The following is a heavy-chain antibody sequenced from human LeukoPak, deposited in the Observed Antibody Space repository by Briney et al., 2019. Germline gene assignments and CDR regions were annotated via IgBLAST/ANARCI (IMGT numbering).Heavy chain of an antibody. V-gene: IGHV4-34*01. CDR2: INHSGST. CDR1: GGSFSGYY. J-gene: IGHJ6*03. CDR3: ARGAFCGGDCYSGGNYYYYYMDV. Sequence: SETLSLTCAVYGGSFSGYYWSWIRQPPGKGLEWIGEINHSGSTNYNPSLKSRVTISVDTSKNQFSLQLRSVTTADTAVYYCARGAFCGGDCYSGGNYYYYYMDVWGKGTTVTVSS. D-gene: IGHD2-21*02.